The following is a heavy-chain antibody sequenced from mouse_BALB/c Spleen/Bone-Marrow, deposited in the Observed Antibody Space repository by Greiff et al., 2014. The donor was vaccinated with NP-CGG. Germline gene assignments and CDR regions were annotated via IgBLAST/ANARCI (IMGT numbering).Heavy chain of an antibody. CDR1: GFNTKDTY. Sequence: EVKLVESGAELVKPGASVKLPCTASGFNTKDTYMHWVKQRPEQGLEWIGRIDPANGNTKYDPKFQGKATITADTPSNTAYLQLSSLTSEDTAVYYCARAGRGRYFDVWGAGTTVTVSS. CDR3: ARAGRGRYFDV. D-gene: IGHD4-1*01. CDR2: IDPANGNT. V-gene: IGHV14-3*02. J-gene: IGHJ1*01.